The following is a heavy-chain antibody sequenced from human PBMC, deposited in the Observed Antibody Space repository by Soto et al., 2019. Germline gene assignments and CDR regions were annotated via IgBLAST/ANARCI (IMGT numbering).Heavy chain of an antibody. V-gene: IGHV1-2*04. CDR1: GYTFTGYY. Sequence: QVQLVQSGAEVKKPGASVKVSCKASGYTFTGYYMHWVRQAPGQGLEWMGWINPNSGGTNYAQKFQGWVTMTRDTSISTAYMALSRLRSDDTAVYYCARATLRYYYYYGMDVWGQGTTVTVSS. CDR3: ARATLRYYYYYGMDV. CDR2: INPNSGGT. D-gene: IGHD5-12*01. J-gene: IGHJ6*02.